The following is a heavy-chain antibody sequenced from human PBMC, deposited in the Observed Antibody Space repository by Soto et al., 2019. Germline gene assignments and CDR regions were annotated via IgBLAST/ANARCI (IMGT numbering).Heavy chain of an antibody. CDR2: INAGNGNP. D-gene: IGHD2-15*01. CDR3: ARDLYCCGGSCHSMIFDY. CDR1: GYTFTSYG. J-gene: IGHJ4*02. Sequence: GASVKVSCEGSGYTFTSYGMHWVRQAPGQRLEWMGWINAGNGNPKYSQKFQGRVTITRDTSASTAYMELSSLRSEDTAVYYCARDLYCCGGSCHSMIFDYWCQRTLVTVSS. V-gene: IGHV1-3*01.